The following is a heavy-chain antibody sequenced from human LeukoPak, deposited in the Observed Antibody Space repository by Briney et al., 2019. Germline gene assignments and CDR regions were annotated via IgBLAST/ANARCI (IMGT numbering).Heavy chain of an antibody. V-gene: IGHV3-48*01. CDR3: ARGLWFGELLSDYFDY. CDR2: ISSSSTTI. D-gene: IGHD3-10*01. CDR1: GFTFSTYS. Sequence: GGSLRLSCAASGFTFSTYSMTWVRQAPGKGLEWVSYISSSSTTIYYGGSVKGRFTVSRDNAKNSLYLQMNSLRAEDTAVYYCARGLWFGELLSDYFDYWGQGTLVTVSS. J-gene: IGHJ4*02.